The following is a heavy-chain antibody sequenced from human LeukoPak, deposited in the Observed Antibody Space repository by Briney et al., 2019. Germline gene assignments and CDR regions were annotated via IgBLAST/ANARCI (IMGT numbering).Heavy chain of an antibody. D-gene: IGHD6-13*01. CDR3: ARDWLAAAPYYYYGMDV. V-gene: IGHV3-11*04. CDR1: GFTFSDYY. CDR2: ISSSGSTI. Sequence: GGSLRLSCAASGFTFSDYYMSWIRQAPGKGLEWVSYISSSGSTIYYADSVKGRFTISRDNAKNSLYLQMNSLRAEDTAVYYCARDWLAAAPYYYYGMDVWGQGTTVTVSS. J-gene: IGHJ6*02.